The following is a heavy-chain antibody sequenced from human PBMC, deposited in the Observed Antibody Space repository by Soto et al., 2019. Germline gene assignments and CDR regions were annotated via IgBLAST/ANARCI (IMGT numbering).Heavy chain of an antibody. CDR1: GFTFSSYA. J-gene: IGHJ4*02. D-gene: IGHD1-26*01. CDR3: ARRGSGSYYDY. V-gene: IGHV3-23*01. CDR2: ISGSGGST. Sequence: EVQLLESGGGLVQPGGSLRLSCAASGFTFSSYAMRWVRQAPGTGLVWVSAISGSGGSTYYADSVKGRFTISRDNSKNTLHLQMNSLRAEDTAVYYCARRGSGSYYDYWGQGTLVTVSS.